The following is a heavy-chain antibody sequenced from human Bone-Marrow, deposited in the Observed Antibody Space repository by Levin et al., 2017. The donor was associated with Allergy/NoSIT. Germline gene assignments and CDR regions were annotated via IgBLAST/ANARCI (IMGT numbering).Heavy chain of an antibody. CDR1: GGSFSGYY. J-gene: IGHJ3*02. Sequence: SETLSLTCAVYGGSFSGYYWSWIRQPPGKGLEWIGEINHSGSTNYNPSLKSRVTISVDTSKNQFSLKLSSVTAADTAVYYCARVRAYCGGDCYLHAFDSWGQGTMVTVSS. CDR3: ARVRAYCGGDCYLHAFDS. V-gene: IGHV4-34*01. D-gene: IGHD2-21*01. CDR2: INHSGST.